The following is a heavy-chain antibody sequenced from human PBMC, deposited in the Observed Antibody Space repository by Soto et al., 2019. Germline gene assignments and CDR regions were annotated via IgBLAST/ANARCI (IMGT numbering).Heavy chain of an antibody. CDR2: IRSKANSYAT. V-gene: IGHV3-73*02. D-gene: IGHD2-21*02. CDR3: TRPSLGYCGGDCSYYWYFDL. CDR1: GFTFSGSA. Sequence: EVQLVESGGGLVQPGGSLKLSCAASGFTFSGSAMHWVRQASGKGLEWVGRIRSKANSYATAYAASVKGRFTISRDDSKNTAYLQMNSLKTEDTAVYYCTRPSLGYCGGDCSYYWYFDLWGRGTLVTVSS. J-gene: IGHJ2*01.